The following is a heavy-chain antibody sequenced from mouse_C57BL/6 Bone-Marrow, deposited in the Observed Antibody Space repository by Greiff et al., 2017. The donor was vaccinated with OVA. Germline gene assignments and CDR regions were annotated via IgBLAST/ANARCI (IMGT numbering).Heavy chain of an antibody. CDR3: TTGLLDV. D-gene: IGHD2-4*01. Sequence: LVESWAELVRPGASVTLSCTASGFNIQDDYMHWVKQRPEQGLEWIGWIDPENGDTEYASKFQGKATITADTSSNTAYLQLSSLTSEDTAVYYCTTGLLDVWGTGTTVTVSS. CDR2: IDPENGDT. J-gene: IGHJ1*03. V-gene: IGHV14-4*01. CDR1: GFNIQDDY.